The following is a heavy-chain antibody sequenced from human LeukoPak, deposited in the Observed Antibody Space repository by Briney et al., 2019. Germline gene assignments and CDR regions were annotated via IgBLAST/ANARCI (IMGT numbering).Heavy chain of an antibody. Sequence: PSETLSLTCAVSGDSISSYYWSWIRQPAGKGLEWIGRIYTSGSTNYNPSLKSRVTMSVDTSKNQFSLKLSSVTAADTAVYYCARDGYDSSGYYVFFDYWGQGTLVTVSS. J-gene: IGHJ4*02. D-gene: IGHD3-22*01. CDR3: ARDGYDSSGYYVFFDY. CDR1: GDSISSYY. CDR2: IYTSGST. V-gene: IGHV4-4*07.